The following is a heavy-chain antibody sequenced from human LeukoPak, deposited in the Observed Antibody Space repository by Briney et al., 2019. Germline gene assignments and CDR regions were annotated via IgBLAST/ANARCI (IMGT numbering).Heavy chain of an antibody. CDR3: ARDYFAVANNGDGFDI. CDR2: ISSSNSYM. Sequence: GGSLRLSCAASGFTFSSYSMNWVRQAPGKGLGWVSSISSSNSYMYYADSVKGRFTISRDNAKNSLYLQMNSLRAEDTAVYYCARDYFAVANNGDGFDIWGQGTMVTISS. D-gene: IGHD6-19*01. CDR1: GFTFSSYS. V-gene: IGHV3-21*01. J-gene: IGHJ3*02.